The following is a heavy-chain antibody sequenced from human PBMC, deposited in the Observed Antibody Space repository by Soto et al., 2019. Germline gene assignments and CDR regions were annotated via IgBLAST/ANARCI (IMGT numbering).Heavy chain of an antibody. CDR2: IYYSGST. J-gene: IGHJ6*02. CDR3: ARDRDYDSNGYGKDG. V-gene: IGHV4-30-4*01. CDR1: GGSISSGDYY. Sequence: RSLTCTVSGGSISSGDYYWSWIRQPPGKGLEWIGYIYYSGSTYYNPSLKSRFTISVDTSKNQFSLNLSSVTAADTAVYYCARDRDYDSNGYGKDGWGQGTTVTVSS. D-gene: IGHD3-22*01.